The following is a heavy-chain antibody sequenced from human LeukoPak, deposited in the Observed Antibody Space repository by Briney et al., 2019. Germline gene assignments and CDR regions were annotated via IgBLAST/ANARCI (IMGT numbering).Heavy chain of an antibody. V-gene: IGHV4-59*01. D-gene: IGHD3-3*01. CDR2: IYYSGST. CDR3: ARVGRQTYDFWSGYYKWDYYYYMDV. CDR1: GGSISSYY. Sequence: SETLSLTCTVSGGSISSYYWSWIRQPPGKGLEWIGYIYYSGSTNDNPSLKSRVTISVDTSKNQFSLKLCSVTAADTAVYYCARVGRQTYDFWSGYYKWDYYYYMDVWGKGTTVTVSS. J-gene: IGHJ6*03.